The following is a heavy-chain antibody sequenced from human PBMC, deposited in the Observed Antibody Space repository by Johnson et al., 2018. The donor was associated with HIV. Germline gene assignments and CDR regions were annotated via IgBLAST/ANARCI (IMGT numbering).Heavy chain of an antibody. V-gene: IGHV3-30-3*01. J-gene: IGHJ3*01. CDR2: ISYDGSNK. D-gene: IGHD1-26*01. Sequence: QVQLVESGGGVVQPGRSLRLSCAASGFTFSSYAMHWVRQAPGKGLEWVAVISYDGSNKYYADSVKGRFTISRDNSKNTLYLQMNSLRAEDTAVYYCAREDLLTLTTTGAFDVWGHGTMVTVSS. CDR1: GFTFSSYA. CDR3: AREDLLTLTTTGAFDV.